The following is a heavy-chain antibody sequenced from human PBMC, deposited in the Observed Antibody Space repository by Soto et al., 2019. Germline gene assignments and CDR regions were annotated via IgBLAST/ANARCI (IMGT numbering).Heavy chain of an antibody. D-gene: IGHD2-15*01. CDR2: ISSSSSYT. CDR3: ASCSGGSCYYFDY. Sequence: LRLSCAASGFTFSDYYMSWIRQAPGKGLEWVSYISSSSSYTNYADSVKGRFTISRDNAKNSLYLQMNSLRAEDTAVYYCASCSGGSCYYFDYWGQGTLVTVSS. J-gene: IGHJ4*02. V-gene: IGHV3-11*06. CDR1: GFTFSDYY.